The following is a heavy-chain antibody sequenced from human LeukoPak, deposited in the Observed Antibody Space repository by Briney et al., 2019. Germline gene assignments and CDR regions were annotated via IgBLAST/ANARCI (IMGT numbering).Heavy chain of an antibody. D-gene: IGHD6-13*01. Sequence: GGSLRLSCAASGFTFNTYSMNWVRQAPGKGLEWLSYVKSGNYDIQYADSVTGRFTVSRDSATNSLYLQMNDLRAEDTAVYYCAKAGGIAAALYTDYWGQGTLVTVSS. CDR2: VKSGNYDI. V-gene: IGHV3-48*01. CDR1: GFTFNTYS. CDR3: AKAGGIAAALYTDY. J-gene: IGHJ4*02.